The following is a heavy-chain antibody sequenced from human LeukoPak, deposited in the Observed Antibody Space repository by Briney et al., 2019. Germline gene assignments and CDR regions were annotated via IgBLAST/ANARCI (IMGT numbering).Heavy chain of an antibody. Sequence: GGSLRLSCAASGFTFSSYWMSWVRQAPGKGLEWVSAISGSGGSTYYADSVKGRFTISRDNAKNSLYLQMNSLRAEDTAVYYCARVRRDTAMASYFDYWGQGTLVTVSS. V-gene: IGHV3-21*01. CDR3: ARVRRDTAMASYFDY. J-gene: IGHJ4*02. CDR1: GFTFSSYW. CDR2: ISGSGGST. D-gene: IGHD5-18*01.